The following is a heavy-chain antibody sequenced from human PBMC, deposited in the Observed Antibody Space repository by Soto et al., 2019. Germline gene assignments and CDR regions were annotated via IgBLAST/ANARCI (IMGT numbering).Heavy chain of an antibody. V-gene: IGHV1-69*02. J-gene: IGHJ4*02. CDR1: GGTFSSYT. D-gene: IGHD3-16*01. Sequence: QVQLVQSGAEVKKPGSSVKVSCKASGGTFSSYTISWVRQAPGQGLEWMGRIIPILGIANYAQKFQGRVTITADKSTSTGYMELSSLRIEDTAVDYCAGGVRLGSVIAGPPDYWGQGTLVTVSS. CDR3: AGGVRLGSVIAGPPDY. CDR2: IIPILGIA.